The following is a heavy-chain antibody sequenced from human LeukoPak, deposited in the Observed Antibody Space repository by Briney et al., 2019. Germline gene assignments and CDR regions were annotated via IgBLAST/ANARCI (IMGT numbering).Heavy chain of an antibody. CDR2: IIPIFGTA. V-gene: IGHV1-69*13. CDR3: ARDREGIWSSNYYFDY. J-gene: IGHJ4*02. CDR1: GGTFSSYA. D-gene: IGHD6-13*01. Sequence: GASVKVSCKASGGTFSSYAISWVRQAPGQGLEWMGGIIPIFGTANYAQKFQGRVTITADESTSTAYMELGSLRSEDTAVYYCARDREGIWSSNYYFDYWGQGTLVTVSS.